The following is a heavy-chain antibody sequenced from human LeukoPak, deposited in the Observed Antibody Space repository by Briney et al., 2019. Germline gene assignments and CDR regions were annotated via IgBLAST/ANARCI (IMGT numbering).Heavy chain of an antibody. CDR1: GFIFSNYK. J-gene: IGHJ4*02. V-gene: IGHV3-48*03. D-gene: IGHD2-2*01. CDR3: AREDERYCSSTSCNPLFDY. CDR2: ISSGGSTT. Sequence: GGSLRLSCATSGFIFSNYKMNWVRQAPGTGLEWVSHISSGGSTTYYADSVKGRFTMSRDNGKSSVYLQMSSLRAEDTAIYYCAREDERYCSSTSCNPLFDYWGQGTLVTVSS.